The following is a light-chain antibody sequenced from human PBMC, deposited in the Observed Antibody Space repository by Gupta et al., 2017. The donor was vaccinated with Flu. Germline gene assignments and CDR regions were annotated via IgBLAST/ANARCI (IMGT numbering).Light chain of an antibody. CDR1: ALSTQY. J-gene: IGLJ1*01. CDR3: QSADITATYV. CDR2: KDS. Sequence: SYELTQPPSVSVSPGPTARLTCSGDALSTQYVYWYQQKPGQPPMLVIYKDSERPSGIPERFSGSSSGTTVTLTISGVQAEDEADYYCQSADITATYVFGTGTKVTVL. V-gene: IGLV3-25*03.